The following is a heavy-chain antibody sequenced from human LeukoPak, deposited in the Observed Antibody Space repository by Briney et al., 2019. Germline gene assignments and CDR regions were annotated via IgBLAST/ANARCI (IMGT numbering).Heavy chain of an antibody. CDR3: ARTLSGSWYFDY. J-gene: IGHJ4*02. D-gene: IGHD2/OR15-2a*01. V-gene: IGHV4-59*01. CDR1: GDSISTYY. CDR2: IFYSGST. Sequence: SETLSLTCTVSGDSISTYYWSWIRQPPGKGLEWIGYIFYSGSTNYNPSLKSRVTISVDTSKNQFSLKLSSVTAADTAVYYCARTLSGSWYFDYWGQGTLVSVSS.